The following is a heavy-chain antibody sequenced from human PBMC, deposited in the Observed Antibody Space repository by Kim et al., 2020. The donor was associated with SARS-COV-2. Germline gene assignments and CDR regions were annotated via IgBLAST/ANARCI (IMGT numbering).Heavy chain of an antibody. Sequence: VKGRFTISRDNSKNKRYLQMNSLRAEDTAVYYCARDSGIAVAGTRYYFDYWGQGTLVTVSS. V-gene: IGHV3-30*07. CDR3: ARDSGIAVAGTRYYFDY. D-gene: IGHD6-19*01. J-gene: IGHJ4*02.